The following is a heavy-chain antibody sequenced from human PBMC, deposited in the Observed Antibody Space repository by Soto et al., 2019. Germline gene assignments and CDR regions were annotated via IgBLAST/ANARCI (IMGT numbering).Heavy chain of an antibody. CDR3: ARRGKVAGRCYYGMDV. CDR1: GWSVSISR. Sequence: GEALNPSENRCGWSVSISRMASVRQMHGKGLEWMVIIYPGDSDTRYSPSFQGQVTISADKSISTAYLQWSSLKASDTAMYYCARRGKVAGRCYYGMDVWGQGTTVTVSS. V-gene: IGHV5-51*01. J-gene: IGHJ6*02. CDR2: IYPGDSDT. D-gene: IGHD6-19*01.